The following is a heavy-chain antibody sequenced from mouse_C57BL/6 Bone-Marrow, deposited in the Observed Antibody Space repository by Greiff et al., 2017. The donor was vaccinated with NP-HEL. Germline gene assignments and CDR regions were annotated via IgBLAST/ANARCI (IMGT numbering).Heavy chain of an antibody. CDR1: GYAFSSSW. Sequence: QVQLKQSGPELVKPGASVKISCKASGYAFSSSWMNWVKQRPGKGLEWIGRIYPGDGDTNYNGKFKGKATLTADKSSSTAYMQLSSLTSEDSAVYFCARKGYGNYWYFDVWGTGTTVTVSS. J-gene: IGHJ1*03. D-gene: IGHD2-1*01. V-gene: IGHV1-82*01. CDR2: IYPGDGDT. CDR3: ARKGYGNYWYFDV.